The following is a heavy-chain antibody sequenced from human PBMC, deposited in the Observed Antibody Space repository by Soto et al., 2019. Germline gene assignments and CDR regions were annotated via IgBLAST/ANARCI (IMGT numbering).Heavy chain of an antibody. J-gene: IGHJ4*02. CDR2: VNPTGGSP. Sequence: ASVKVSCKTSGYDFTRYFIHWVRQAPGQGLEWMVKVNPTGGSPTFGQKFQGRVTITADESASTAYMELSSLRSEDTAVYYCARDRYGDYDRHFDYWGQGTLVTVSS. CDR3: ARDRYGDYDRHFDY. V-gene: IGHV1-46*01. D-gene: IGHD4-17*01. CDR1: GYDFTRYF.